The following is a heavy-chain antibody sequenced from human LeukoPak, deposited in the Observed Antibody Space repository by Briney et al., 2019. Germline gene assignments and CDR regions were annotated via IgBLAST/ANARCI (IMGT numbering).Heavy chain of an antibody. CDR1: GYTFTSYY. CDR3: ARDAVNYYGSGSYRYFDL. Sequence: GASVKVSCKASGYTFTSYYMHWVRQAPGQGLEWMGIINPSGGSTNYAQKFQGRVTMTRDTSTRIVYMELSSLRSEDTALYYCARDAVNYYGSGSYRYFDLWGRGTLITVSS. CDR2: INPSGGST. D-gene: IGHD3-10*01. V-gene: IGHV1-46*01. J-gene: IGHJ2*01.